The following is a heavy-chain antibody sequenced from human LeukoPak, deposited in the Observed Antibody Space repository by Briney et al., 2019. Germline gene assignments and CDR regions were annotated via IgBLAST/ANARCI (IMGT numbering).Heavy chain of an antibody. CDR3: ARVDPDSSSTLEVFDY. CDR1: GGSISNYY. D-gene: IGHD6-6*01. V-gene: IGHV4-59*01. CDR2: IYYSGST. Sequence: PSETLTLTCTVSGGSISNYYWSWIRQPPGKGLEWIGYIYYSGSTNYNPSLKSRVTISVDTSKNKFSLKLSSATAADTAVYYCARVDPDSSSTLEVFDYWGQGTLVTVSS. J-gene: IGHJ4*02.